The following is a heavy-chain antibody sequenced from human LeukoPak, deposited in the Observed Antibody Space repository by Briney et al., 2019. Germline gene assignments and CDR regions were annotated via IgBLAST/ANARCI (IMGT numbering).Heavy chain of an antibody. V-gene: IGHV5-51*01. CDR2: IYPGDSDT. J-gene: IGHJ4*02. CDR3: ARQAYYYDSSGYYHNGPYYFDY. D-gene: IGHD3-22*01. CDR1: GYSFTSYW. Sequence: GESLKISCKGFGYSFTSYWIGWVRQMPGKGLEWMGIIYPGDSDTRYSPSFQGQVTISADKSISTAYLQWSSLKASDTAMYYCARQAYYYDSSGYYHNGPYYFDYWGQGTLVTVSS.